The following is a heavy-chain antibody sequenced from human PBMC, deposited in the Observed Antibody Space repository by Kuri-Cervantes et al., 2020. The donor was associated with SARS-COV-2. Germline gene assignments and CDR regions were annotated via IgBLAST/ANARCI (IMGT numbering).Heavy chain of an antibody. CDR3: ARGDIVVVPRPYYYYIDV. CDR2: IIPILGTA. J-gene: IGHJ6*03. CDR1: GGTFSSYA. D-gene: IGHD2-2*01. V-gene: IGHV1-69*04. Sequence: SVKVSCKASGGTFSSYAISWARQAPGQWLEWMGRIIPILGTAKYAQQFQGRVPITEDKSTSTAYKELSSLRSEDTAVYYCARGDIVVVPRPYYYYIDVWGKGTTVTVSS.